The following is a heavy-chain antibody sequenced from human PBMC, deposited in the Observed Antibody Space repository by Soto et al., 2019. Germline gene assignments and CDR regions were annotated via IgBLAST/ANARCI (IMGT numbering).Heavy chain of an antibody. CDR1: GYTFTGYY. V-gene: IGHV1-2*02. CDR3: ARSPYCSSTSCYSPYFDY. J-gene: IGHJ4*03. CDR2: INPNSGGT. Sequence: ASVKVSCKASGYTFTGYYMHWVRQAPGQGLEWMGWINPNSGGTNYAQKFQGRVTMTRDTSISTAYMELSRLRSDDTAVYYCARSPYCSSTSCYSPYFDYSGQGTTVTVSS. D-gene: IGHD2-2*01.